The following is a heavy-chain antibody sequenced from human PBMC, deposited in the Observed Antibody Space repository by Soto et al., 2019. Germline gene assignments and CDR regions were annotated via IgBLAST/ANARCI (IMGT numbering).Heavy chain of an antibody. CDR2: VYYSGST. J-gene: IGHJ4*02. V-gene: IGHV4-59*02. CDR3: ARAETSGIHYFDY. D-gene: IGHD6-13*01. Sequence: KTSETLSLTSTVTGDSVNSYYWGWMRPPQGKGLECMGYVYYSGSTNYNPSLKSRVTISVDTSKNQISLRLKSVTAADTAVYYCARAETSGIHYFDYWGQGSLVTVSS. CDR1: GDSVNSYY.